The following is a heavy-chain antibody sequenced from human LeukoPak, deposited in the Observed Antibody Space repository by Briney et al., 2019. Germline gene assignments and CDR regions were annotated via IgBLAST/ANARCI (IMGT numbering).Heavy chain of an antibody. V-gene: IGHV3-48*01. CDR3: AKRADSSAHSFDY. Sequence: GGSLRRSCAASGFSFSRYGMKWVRQAPGKGREWLSYIRRSDSTTYYPDSVKGRFTIRRDKDTVSLYVQLDSLRVEDTVVYYCAKRADSSAHSFDYWGQGPLVSVSS. D-gene: IGHD3-22*01. J-gene: IGHJ4*02. CDR2: IRRSDSTT. CDR1: GFSFSRYG.